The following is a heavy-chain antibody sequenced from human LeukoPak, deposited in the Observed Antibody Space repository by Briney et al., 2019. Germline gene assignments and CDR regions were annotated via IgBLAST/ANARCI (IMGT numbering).Heavy chain of an antibody. J-gene: IGHJ6*02. V-gene: IGHV1-2*02. Sequence: ASVKVSCKASGYTFTSYGISWVRQAPGQGLEWMGWINPNSGGTNYAQKFQGRVTMTRDTSISTAYMELSRLRSDDTAVYYCARVSHPSYSGSWYADYYYYGMDVWGQGTTVTVSS. CDR3: ARVSHPSYSGSWYADYYYYGMDV. D-gene: IGHD6-13*01. CDR2: INPNSGGT. CDR1: GYTFTSYG.